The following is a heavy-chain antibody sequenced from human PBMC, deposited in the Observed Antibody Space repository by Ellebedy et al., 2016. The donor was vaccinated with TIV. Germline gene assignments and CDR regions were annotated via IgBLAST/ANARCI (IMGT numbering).Heavy chain of an antibody. D-gene: IGHD3-3*01. CDR2: LSGSGGSS. V-gene: IGHV3-23*01. CDR1: GFNFSSYA. CDR3: AKDTDTYYDFWSGYYRTAFDI. Sequence: GGSLRLXXAASGFNFSSYAMSWVRQAPGKGLEWVSGLSGSGGSSSYADSVKGRFTISRDNSKNTLYLQMNSLRAEDTAVYYCAKDTDTYYDFWSGYYRTAFDIWGQGTMVTVSS. J-gene: IGHJ3*02.